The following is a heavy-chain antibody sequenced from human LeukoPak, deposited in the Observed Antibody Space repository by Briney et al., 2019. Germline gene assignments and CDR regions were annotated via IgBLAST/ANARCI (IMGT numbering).Heavy chain of an antibody. Sequence: SQTLSLTCTVSGGSISSGSYYWSWIRQPAGKGLEWIGRIYTSGSTNYNPSLKSRVTISLDTSTTQFSLNLSSRTAADAAVYYCAREGAAAVIDCWAQGPLVTVSS. V-gene: IGHV4-61*02. CDR1: GGSISSGSYY. CDR3: AREGAAAVIDC. D-gene: IGHD6-13*01. J-gene: IGHJ4*01. CDR2: IYTSGST.